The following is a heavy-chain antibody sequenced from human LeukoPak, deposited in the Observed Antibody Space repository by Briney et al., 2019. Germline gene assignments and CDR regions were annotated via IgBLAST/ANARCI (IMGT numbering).Heavy chain of an antibody. V-gene: IGHV3-11*01. CDR2: ISSGGSSI. Sequence: GVSLRLSCAVSGFTFSDYHMSWIRQDPGKGLEWVSYISSGGSSISHADSVKGRFTISRDNAENSLYLQMNSLRAEDTAVYYCARRPAAGRCFDYWGQGTLVTVSS. J-gene: IGHJ4*02. D-gene: IGHD6-13*01. CDR1: GFTFSDYH. CDR3: ARRPAAGRCFDY.